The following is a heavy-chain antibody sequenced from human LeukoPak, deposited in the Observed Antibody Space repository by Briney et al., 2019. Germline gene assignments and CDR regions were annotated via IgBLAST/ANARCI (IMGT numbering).Heavy chain of an antibody. Sequence: GGSLRLSCAASGFTFSSYAMHWVRQAPGKGLEWVAVISYDGSNKYYADSVKGRFTISRDNSKNTLYLQMNSLRAEDTAVYYRARDLYYYGSGSFGKYYYYGMDVWGQGTTVTVSS. CDR1: GFTFSSYA. V-gene: IGHV3-30-3*01. J-gene: IGHJ6*02. CDR2: ISYDGSNK. CDR3: ARDLYYYGSGSFGKYYYYGMDV. D-gene: IGHD3-10*01.